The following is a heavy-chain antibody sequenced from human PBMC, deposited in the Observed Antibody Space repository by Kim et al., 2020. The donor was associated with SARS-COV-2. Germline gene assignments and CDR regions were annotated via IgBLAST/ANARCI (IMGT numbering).Heavy chain of an antibody. CDR2: ILTTFETK. J-gene: IGHJ6*03. Sequence: SVKVSCKTSGGSFRDHALSWVRQAPGQGLEWMGGILTTFETKNLTEKFQGRLTITADELTKTVYMELSSLGPGDTAVYYCARGYSSARPNYYNVDVWGQGTTVTVSS. D-gene: IGHD2-15*01. CDR1: GGSFRDHA. V-gene: IGHV1-69*13. CDR3: ARGYSSARPNYYNVDV.